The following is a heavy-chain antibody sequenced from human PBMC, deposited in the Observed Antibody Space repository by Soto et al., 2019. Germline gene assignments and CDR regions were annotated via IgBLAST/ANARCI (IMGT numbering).Heavy chain of an antibody. CDR2: ISSTGLYT. D-gene: IGHD3-22*01. J-gene: IGHJ5*02. V-gene: IGHV3-23*01. CDR1: GLSFTTYG. Sequence: GGSLRLSCAASGLSFTTYGMSWVRQAPGKGLEWVSDISSTGLYTYLADSVKGRFTISRDNSKNTLYLQMNSLRVDDTAVYFCTQSWLFEKNWFDPWGQGTLVTVSS. CDR3: TQSWLFEKNWFDP.